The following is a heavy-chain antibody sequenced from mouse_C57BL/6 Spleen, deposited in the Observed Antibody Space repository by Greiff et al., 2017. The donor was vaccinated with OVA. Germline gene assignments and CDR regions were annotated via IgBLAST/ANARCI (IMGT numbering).Heavy chain of an antibody. V-gene: IGHV1-80*01. D-gene: IGHD3-2*02. Sequence: QVQLQQSGAELVKPGASVKISCKASGYAFSRYWMNWVKQRPGKGLEWIGQIYPGDGDTNYNGKFKGKATLTADKSSSTAYMQLSSLTSEDSAVYFCAREEGTAQGFAYWGQGTLVTVSA. J-gene: IGHJ3*01. CDR3: AREEGTAQGFAY. CDR2: IYPGDGDT. CDR1: GYAFSRYW.